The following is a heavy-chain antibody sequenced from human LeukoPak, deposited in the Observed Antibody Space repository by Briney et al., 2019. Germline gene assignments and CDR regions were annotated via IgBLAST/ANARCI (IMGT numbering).Heavy chain of an antibody. J-gene: IGHJ4*02. V-gene: IGHV3-33*01. CDR2: IWYGGSNK. CDR1: GFTFSSYG. CDR3: ARDRQLVFDY. Sequence: PGRSLRLSCAASGFTFSSYGMHWVRQAPGKGLEWVAVIWYGGSNKYYADSVKGRFTISRDNSKNTLYLQMNSLRAEDTAVYYCARDRQLVFDYWGQGTLVTVSS. D-gene: IGHD6-6*01.